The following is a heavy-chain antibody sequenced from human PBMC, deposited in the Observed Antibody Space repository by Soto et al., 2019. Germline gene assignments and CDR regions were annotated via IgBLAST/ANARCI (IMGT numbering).Heavy chain of an antibody. Sequence: SETLSLTCAVYGVSFSGYYWSCIRQPPGKGLEWIGEINHSGSTNYNPSLKSRVTISVDTSKNQFSLKLSSVTAADTAVYYCASHGSIAAAGDVVVEYNWFDPWGQGTLVTVSS. J-gene: IGHJ5*02. CDR2: INHSGST. CDR3: ASHGSIAAAGDVVVEYNWFDP. D-gene: IGHD6-13*01. CDR1: GVSFSGYY. V-gene: IGHV4-34*01.